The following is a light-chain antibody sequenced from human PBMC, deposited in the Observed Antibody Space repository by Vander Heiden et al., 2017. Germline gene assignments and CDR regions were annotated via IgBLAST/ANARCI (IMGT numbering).Light chain of an antibody. J-gene: IGKJ5*01. CDR2: DAS. V-gene: IGKV1-33*01. Sequence: DIQMTQSPSSLSASVGDKITITCQASLDITNYLNWYQQKSVKAPKLLIYDASNLETGVPSRFSGSGSGTHFTFTISSLQPEDFATYYCQQDDSLPHTFGQGTRLELK. CDR1: LDITNY. CDR3: QQDDSLPHT.